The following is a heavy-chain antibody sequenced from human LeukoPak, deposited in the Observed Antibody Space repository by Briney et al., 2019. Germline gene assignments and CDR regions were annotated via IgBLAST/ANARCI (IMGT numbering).Heavy chain of an antibody. CDR3: AREGRYSGYAD. CDR2: IYYSGST. CDR1: GGSISSYY. V-gene: IGHV4-59*01. D-gene: IGHD5-12*01. Sequence: PSETLSLTCTVSGGSISSYYWSWIRQPPGKGLEWIGYIYYSGSTNYNPSLKSRVTIPVDTPKNQFSLKLSSVTAADTAVYYCAREGRYSGYADWGQGTLVTVSS. J-gene: IGHJ4*02.